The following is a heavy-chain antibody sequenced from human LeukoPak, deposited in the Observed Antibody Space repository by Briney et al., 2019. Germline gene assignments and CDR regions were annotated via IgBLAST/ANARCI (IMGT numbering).Heavy chain of an antibody. D-gene: IGHD3-10*01. J-gene: IGHJ4*02. CDR1: GFTFGDYA. V-gene: IGHV3-49*04. CDR3: TRDLYNNNLSGFDY. Sequence: GGSLRLSCTASGFTFGDYAMSWVRQAPGKGLEWVGSIRSKGYGGTTEYAASVKGRFTISRDDSKSIAYLQMNSLRTEDTAVFYCTRDLYNNNLSGFDYWGQGSLVIVSS. CDR2: IRSKGYGGTT.